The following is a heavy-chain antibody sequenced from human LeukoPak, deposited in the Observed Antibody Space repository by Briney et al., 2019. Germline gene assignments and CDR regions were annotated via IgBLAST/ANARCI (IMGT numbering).Heavy chain of an antibody. Sequence: PRASVKVSCKASGGTFSSYAISWVRQAPGQGLEWMGRIIPILGIANYAQKFQGRVTITADKSTSTAYMELSGLRSEDTAVYYCARDYCSGGSCYSHWFDPWGQGTLVTVSS. J-gene: IGHJ5*02. D-gene: IGHD2-15*01. CDR2: IIPILGIA. CDR1: GGTFSSYA. V-gene: IGHV1-69*04. CDR3: ARDYCSGGSCYSHWFDP.